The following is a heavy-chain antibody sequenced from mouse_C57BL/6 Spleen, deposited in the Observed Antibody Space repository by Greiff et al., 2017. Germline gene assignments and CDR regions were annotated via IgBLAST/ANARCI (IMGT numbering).Heavy chain of an antibody. D-gene: IGHD2-1*01. Sequence: EVKVVESGGGLVQPGGSLSLSCAASGFTFTDYYMSWVRQPPGKALEWLGFIRNKANGYTTEYSASVKGRFTISRDNSQSILYLQMNALRAEDSATYYCARFYGNYFAYWGQGTLVTVSA. V-gene: IGHV7-3*01. J-gene: IGHJ3*01. CDR3: ARFYGNYFAY. CDR2: IRNKANGYTT. CDR1: GFTFTDYY.